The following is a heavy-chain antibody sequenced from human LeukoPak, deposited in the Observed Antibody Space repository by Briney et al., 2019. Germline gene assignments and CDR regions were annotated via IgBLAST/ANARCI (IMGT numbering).Heavy chain of an antibody. D-gene: IGHD6-13*01. Sequence: SETLSLTCTVSGGSISSGDYYWRGLRQPPGRGVEWVGYIYYSGSTYYNPSLKSRVTISVDTSKNQFSLKLSSVTAADTAVYYCAREIAGVAASDFDYWGQGTLVTVSS. CDR2: IYYSGST. J-gene: IGHJ4*02. CDR1: GGSISSGDYY. V-gene: IGHV4-30-4*08. CDR3: AREIAGVAASDFDY.